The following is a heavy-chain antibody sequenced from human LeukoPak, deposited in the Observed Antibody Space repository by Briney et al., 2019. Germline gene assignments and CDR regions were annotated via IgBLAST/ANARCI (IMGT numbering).Heavy chain of an antibody. V-gene: IGHV4-30-2*01. Sequence: SQTLSLICAVSGGSISSGGYSWSWIRQPPGKGLEWIGYIYHSGSTYYNPSLKSRVTISVDRSKNQFSLKLSSVTAADTAVYYCARAVEGIVATISYFDYWGQGTLVTVSS. J-gene: IGHJ4*02. D-gene: IGHD5-12*01. CDR1: GGSISSGGYS. CDR2: IYHSGST. CDR3: ARAVEGIVATISYFDY.